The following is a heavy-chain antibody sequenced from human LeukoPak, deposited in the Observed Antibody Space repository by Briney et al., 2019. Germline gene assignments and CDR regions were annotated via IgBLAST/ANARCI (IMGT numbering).Heavy chain of an antibody. CDR3: ARSDSGSYYSHYYYYMDV. Sequence: PSQTLSLTCTVSGGSISSGSYYWSWIRQPAGKGLEWIGRIYTSGSTNYNPSLKSRVTISVDTSKNQFSLKLSSVTAAGTAVYYCARSDSGSYYSHYYYYMDVWGKGTTVTVSS. D-gene: IGHD1-26*01. J-gene: IGHJ6*03. CDR2: IYTSGST. CDR1: GGSISSGSYY. V-gene: IGHV4-61*02.